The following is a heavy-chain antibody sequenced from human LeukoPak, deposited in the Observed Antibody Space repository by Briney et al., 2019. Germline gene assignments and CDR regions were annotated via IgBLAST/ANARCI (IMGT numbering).Heavy chain of an antibody. J-gene: IGHJ4*02. CDR2: IYASGIT. Sequence: SQTLSLTCTVSGGSISSGSYYWNWIRQPAGKGLEWIGRIYASGITNYHPSLKSRVAISVDTSKNQFSLRLSSVTAADTAVYYCASGADSSNYFLYYWGQGILVTVSS. CDR3: ASGADSSNYFLYY. V-gene: IGHV4-61*02. D-gene: IGHD3-22*01. CDR1: GGSISSGSYY.